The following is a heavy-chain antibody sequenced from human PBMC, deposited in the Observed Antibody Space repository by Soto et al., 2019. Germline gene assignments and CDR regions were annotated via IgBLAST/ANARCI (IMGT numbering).Heavy chain of an antibody. CDR1: GYAFTDYY. V-gene: IGHV1-2*02. CDR3: ARSDTDIASPYYGMDV. CDR2: INSKSGGT. D-gene: IGHD5-18*01. Sequence: QVQLVQSGAEVKKPGASVKVSCKASGYAFTDYYMHWVRQAPGQGLEWMGWINSKSGGTNLAQRFQGRGTRTRDTSISTTHLEVSRMRSDDTAIFYCARSDTDIASPYYGMDVWGQGTTVTVSS. J-gene: IGHJ6*02.